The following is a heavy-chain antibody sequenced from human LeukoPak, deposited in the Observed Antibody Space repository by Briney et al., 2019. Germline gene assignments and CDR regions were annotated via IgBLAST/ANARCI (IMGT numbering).Heavy chain of an antibody. Sequence: PSETLSLTCTVSGGSISSSSYYWGWIRQPPGKGLEWIGSIYYSGSTYYNPSLKSRVTISVDTSKNQFSLKLSSVTAADTAVYYCARDKWAAAGTPDYRGQGTLVTVSS. J-gene: IGHJ4*02. V-gene: IGHV4-39*02. CDR2: IYYSGST. CDR3: ARDKWAAAGTPDY. D-gene: IGHD6-13*01. CDR1: GGSISSSSYY.